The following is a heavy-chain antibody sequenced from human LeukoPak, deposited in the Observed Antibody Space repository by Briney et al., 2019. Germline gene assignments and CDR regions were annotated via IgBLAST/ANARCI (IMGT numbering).Heavy chain of an antibody. Sequence: SVKVSCKASGGTFSSYAISWVRQAPGQGLEWMGGIIPIFGTANYAQKFQGRVMITTDEYTSTAYMELSRLRSEDTAVYYCARGDYYDSSGYSDRRYYYYYMDVWGKGATVTVSS. J-gene: IGHJ6*03. D-gene: IGHD3-22*01. V-gene: IGHV1-69*05. CDR1: GGTFSSYA. CDR2: IIPIFGTA. CDR3: ARGDYYDSSGYSDRRYYYYYMDV.